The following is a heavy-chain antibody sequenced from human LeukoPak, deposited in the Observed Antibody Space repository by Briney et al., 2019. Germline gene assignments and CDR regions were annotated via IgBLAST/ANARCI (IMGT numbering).Heavy chain of an antibody. Sequence: GGSLRLSCAASGFTFSNYAMHWVRQAPGQGLDWVAFIRNDGSIKYYADSVKGRFTISRDNSKNTLYLQMNSLRAEGTAVYYCARGDCSGDCYHPLYYWGQGSLVTVSS. CDR1: GFTFSNYA. D-gene: IGHD2-21*02. J-gene: IGHJ4*02. V-gene: IGHV3-30*02. CDR2: IRNDGSIK. CDR3: ARGDCSGDCYHPLYY.